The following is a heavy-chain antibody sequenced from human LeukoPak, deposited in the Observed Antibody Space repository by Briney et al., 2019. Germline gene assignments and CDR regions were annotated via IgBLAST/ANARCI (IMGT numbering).Heavy chain of an antibody. D-gene: IGHD4-11*01. Sequence: SLRLSCAPSGLTFDDYGMSCVRQAPGRGLEWVSGINWNGGSTRYADCVKGRFTISRDNAKNSLYLQMNSLRAEDTALYYCARVLQYPGAFDIWGQGTMVSVSS. CDR3: ARVLQYPGAFDI. J-gene: IGHJ3*02. V-gene: IGHV3-20*04. CDR2: INWNGGST. CDR1: GLTFDDYG.